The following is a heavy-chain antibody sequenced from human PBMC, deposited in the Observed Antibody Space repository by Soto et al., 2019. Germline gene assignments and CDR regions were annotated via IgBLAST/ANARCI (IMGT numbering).Heavy chain of an antibody. CDR3: ARDPGGYCSGGSCYAKGGDAFDI. J-gene: IGHJ3*02. CDR1: GFTFSSYS. CDR2: ISSSSSTI. Sequence: EVQLVESGGGLVQPGGSLRLSCAASGFTFSSYSMNWVRQAPGKGLEWVSYISSSSSTIYYADSVKGRFTISRDNAKNSLYLQMNSLRAEDTAVYYCARDPGGYCSGGSCYAKGGDAFDIWGQGTMVTVSS. V-gene: IGHV3-48*01. D-gene: IGHD2-15*01.